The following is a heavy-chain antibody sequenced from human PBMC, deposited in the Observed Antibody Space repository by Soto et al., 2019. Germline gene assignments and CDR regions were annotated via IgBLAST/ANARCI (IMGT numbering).Heavy chain of an antibody. V-gene: IGHV1-69*06. Sequence: SVNVSFKASGGTFSSYSISWVRQAPGQWLELMGGIIPIFGTANYAQKFQGRVTITADKSTSTAYMELSSLRSEDTAVYYCARTNYPIDSSGSTNWFDPWGQGTMVTVSS. CDR1: GGTFSSYS. CDR3: ARTNYPIDSSGSTNWFDP. D-gene: IGHD3-22*01. J-gene: IGHJ5*02. CDR2: IIPIFGTA.